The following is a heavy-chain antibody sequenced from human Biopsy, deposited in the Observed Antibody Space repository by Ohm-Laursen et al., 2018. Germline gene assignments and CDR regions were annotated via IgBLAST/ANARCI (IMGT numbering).Heavy chain of an antibody. CDR2: RFHSGSP. CDR1: GGSITADF. CDR3: VRLNRRGNIIFFDY. V-gene: IGHV4-59*08. D-gene: IGHD3/OR15-3a*01. J-gene: IGHJ4*02. Sequence: SETLSLTCTVSGGSITADFWTWIRQTPGERLEWIGYRFHSGSPMYNPSLKGRVTISVDTSKSQFSLTLTSVTAADTAVYYCVRLNRRGNIIFFDYWGRGTLVTVSS.